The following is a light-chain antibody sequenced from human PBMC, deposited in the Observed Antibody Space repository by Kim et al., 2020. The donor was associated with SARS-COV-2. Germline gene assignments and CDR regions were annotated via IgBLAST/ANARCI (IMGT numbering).Light chain of an antibody. CDR1: TSXXGSXT. V-gene: IGLV1-44*01. J-gene: IGLJ3*02. CDR2: TXN. Sequence: VAISCSXRTSXXGSXTLTXYQQXXXTAPNLXIYTXNQRPSGVPDRFSGSKSGTSASLAISGLQSEXXSDYYCAAWXDSLNGWVFGGGTQLTVL. CDR3: AAWXDSLNGWV.